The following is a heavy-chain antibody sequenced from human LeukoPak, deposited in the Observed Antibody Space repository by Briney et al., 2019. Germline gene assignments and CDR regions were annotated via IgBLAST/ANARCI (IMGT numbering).Heavy chain of an antibody. CDR1: GFTFDDYA. J-gene: IGHJ6*02. CDR2: ISWNSVSI. Sequence: GRSLRLSCAASGFTFDDYAMHWVRQAPGKGLEWVSGISWNSVSIGYADSVKGRFTISRDNAKNSLYLQMNSLRAEDTALYYCAKDINPLYYYYGMDVWGQGTTVTVSS. CDR3: AKDINPLYYYYGMDV. V-gene: IGHV3-9*01.